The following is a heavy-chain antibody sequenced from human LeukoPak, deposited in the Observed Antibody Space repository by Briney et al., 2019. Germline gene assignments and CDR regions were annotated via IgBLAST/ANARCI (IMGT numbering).Heavy chain of an antibody. Sequence: PGGAPRLSCAASGFTFSSYAMSWVRQAPGKGLEWVSAISGSGGSTYYADSVKGRFTISRDNSKNTLYLQMNSLRAEDTAVYYCAKSPGIYKVVVSYWYFDLWGRGTLVTVSS. V-gene: IGHV3-23*01. CDR2: ISGSGGST. D-gene: IGHD3-22*01. CDR1: GFTFSSYA. J-gene: IGHJ2*01. CDR3: AKSPGIYKVVVSYWYFDL.